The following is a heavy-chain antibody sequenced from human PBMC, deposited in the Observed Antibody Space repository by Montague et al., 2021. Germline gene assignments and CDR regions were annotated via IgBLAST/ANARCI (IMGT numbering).Heavy chain of an antibody. J-gene: IGHJ6*02. Sequence: SETLSLTCSVSGAPISYYYWSWIRQPPGKGLEWIGYIYYSRRTNYNPSLKSRVTISVDTSKNQFSLKLSSVTAADTAFYYCAVTNPYYYYGMDVWGQGTTVTVSS. D-gene: IGHD1-14*01. V-gene: IGHV4-59*01. CDR3: AVTNPYYYYGMDV. CDR1: GAPISYYY. CDR2: IYYSRRT.